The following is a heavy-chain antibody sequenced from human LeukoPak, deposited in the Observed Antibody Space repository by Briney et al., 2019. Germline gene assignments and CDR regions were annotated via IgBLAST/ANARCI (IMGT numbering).Heavy chain of an antibody. V-gene: IGHV3-33*08. CDR2: IWYNGSKK. J-gene: IGHJ4*02. CDR3: ARDPYGSGDGYFDY. Sequence: GGSLRLSCAASGFTFSRYGMHWVRQAPGKGLEWVAIIWYNGSKKYYAESVKGRFTISRDNSKNTLYLQMSSLRAEDTAVYYCARDPYGSGDGYFDYWGQGTLVTVSS. D-gene: IGHD3-10*01. CDR1: GFTFSRYG.